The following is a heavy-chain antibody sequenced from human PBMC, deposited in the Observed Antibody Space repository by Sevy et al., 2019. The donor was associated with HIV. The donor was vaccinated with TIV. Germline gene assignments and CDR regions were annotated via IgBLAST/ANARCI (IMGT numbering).Heavy chain of an antibody. CDR2: LKHRAYGGTL. J-gene: IGHJ4*02. D-gene: IGHD3-16*01. CDR1: GFIFGDYA. Sequence: SLRLSCTASGFIFGDYAMSWVRQAPGKGLEWVAFLKHRAYGGTLDYAASVKGRFTISRDDSKSVAHLQMNDLKTEDTAIYYCTRGKGAQSIFDYWGQGALVTVSS. CDR3: TRGKGAQSIFDY. V-gene: IGHV3-49*04.